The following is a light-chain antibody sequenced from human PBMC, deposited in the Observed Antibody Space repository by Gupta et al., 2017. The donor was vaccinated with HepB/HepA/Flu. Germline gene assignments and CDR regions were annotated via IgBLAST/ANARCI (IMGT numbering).Light chain of an antibody. CDR2: KTS. V-gene: IGKV1-5*03. Sequence: DIQVTQSPSTLSASVGDRVTITCRASQSISSWLAWYQQKPGNAPKLLIYKTSSLESGVPSRFSGSGSGTDFTLTIRRLQPDDFATYYCQQYNTYSFGQGTKVEIK. CDR1: QSISSW. CDR3: QQYNTYS. J-gene: IGKJ1*01.